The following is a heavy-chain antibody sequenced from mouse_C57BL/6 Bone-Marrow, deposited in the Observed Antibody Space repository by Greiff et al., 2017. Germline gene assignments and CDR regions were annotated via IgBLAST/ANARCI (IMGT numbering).Heavy chain of an antibody. Sequence: VQLQQSGAELVKPGASVKLSCKASGYTFTSYWMHWVKQRPGRGLEWIGRIDPNGGGTKYNEKLKSKATLTVDKPSSTAYMQISSLTSEDSAVYYCARGSKWGLAYWGQGTLVTVSA. CDR3: ARGSKWGLAY. V-gene: IGHV1-72*01. CDR1: GYTFTSYW. D-gene: IGHD1-3*01. J-gene: IGHJ3*01. CDR2: IDPNGGGT.